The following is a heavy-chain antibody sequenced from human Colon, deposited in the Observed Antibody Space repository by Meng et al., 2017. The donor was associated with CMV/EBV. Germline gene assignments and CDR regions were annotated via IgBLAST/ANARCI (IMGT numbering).Heavy chain of an antibody. CDR2: ISPYNGDT. V-gene: IGHV1-18*01. J-gene: IGHJ4*02. CDR1: GYTFTNFG. Sequence: VQLVQSGAEVKTPGAAVKVSCKTSGYTFTNFGISWVRQAPGQGLEWMAYISPYNGDTNYAQRFQGRVALTTDTSTSTVYMELGSLTSDDTAMYYCARELARGGYWGQGTLVTVSS. CDR3: ARELARGGY.